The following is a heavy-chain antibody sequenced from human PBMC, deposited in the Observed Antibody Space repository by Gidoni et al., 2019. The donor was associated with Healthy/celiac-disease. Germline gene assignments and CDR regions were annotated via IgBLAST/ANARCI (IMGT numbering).Heavy chain of an antibody. CDR2: IYSGGST. D-gene: IGHD2-8*01. CDR3: AREEKGVRATDY. V-gene: IGHV3-53*01. J-gene: IGHJ4*02. Sequence: EVQLVESGGGLIQPGGSLRLSCAASGFTVSSNYMSLVREDPGKGLEWVAVIYSGGSTYYADSVKGRFTISRDNSKNTLYLQMNSLRAEDTAVYYCAREEKGVRATDYWGQGTLVTVSS. CDR1: GFTVSSNY.